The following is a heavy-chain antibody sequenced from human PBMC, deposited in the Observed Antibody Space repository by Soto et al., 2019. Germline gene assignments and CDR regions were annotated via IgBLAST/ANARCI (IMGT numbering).Heavy chain of an antibody. CDR2: IIPIFGTA. V-gene: IGHV1-69*13. CDR3: ARPTKIVATTSYYYYYGMDV. Sequence: SVKVSCKASGGTFSSYAISWVRQAPGQGLEWMGGIIPIFGTANYAQKFQGRVTITADESTSTAYMELSSLRSEDTAVYYCARPTKIVATTSYYYYYGMDVWGQGTTVSVSS. D-gene: IGHD5-12*01. CDR1: GGTFSSYA. J-gene: IGHJ6*02.